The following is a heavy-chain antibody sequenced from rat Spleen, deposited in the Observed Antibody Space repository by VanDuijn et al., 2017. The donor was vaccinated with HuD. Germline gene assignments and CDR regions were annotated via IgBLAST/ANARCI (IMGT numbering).Heavy chain of an antibody. CDR2: ISPGGGRT. J-gene: IGHJ4*01. D-gene: IGHD4-3*01. Sequence: EVQLVESGGGLVQPGRSLKLSCAASGFTFSNYDMAWVRQAPTKGLEWVANISPGGGRTYYRDSVKGRITISRDDARSLLYLQKDSLRSEDTATYYCARGTTIRGYVMDAWGQGASVTVSS. CDR3: ARGTTIRGYVMDA. V-gene: IGHV5S23*01. CDR1: GFTFSNYD.